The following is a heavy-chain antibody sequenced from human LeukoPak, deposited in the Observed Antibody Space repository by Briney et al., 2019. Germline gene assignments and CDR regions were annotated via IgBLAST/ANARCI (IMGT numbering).Heavy chain of an antibody. CDR2: IYYSGTT. CDR1: GGSISSGDYY. CDR3: VRGCSAGSCYGEY. V-gene: IGHV4-30-4*01. J-gene: IGHJ4*02. Sequence: PSETLSLTCTVSGGSISSGDYYWSWIRQPPGKGLEWIGYIYYSGTTNYNPSLKSRVTISVDKSKNQFSLNVNSVTAADTAVYYCVRGCSAGSCYGEYWGQGTLVTVSS. D-gene: IGHD2-15*01.